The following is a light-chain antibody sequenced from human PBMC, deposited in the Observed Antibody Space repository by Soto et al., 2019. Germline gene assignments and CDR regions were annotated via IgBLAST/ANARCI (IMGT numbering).Light chain of an antibody. CDR3: SSYTTSSTLG. CDR1: SSDIGAYNY. J-gene: IGLJ2*01. V-gene: IGLV2-14*01. CDR2: GVT. Sequence: QSALTQPASVSGSPGQSITISCTGTSSDIGAYNYVSWYQQHPGKAPKLMIYGVTNRPSGVSNRFSGSKSGNTASLTISGLQAEDDADYYCSSYTTSSTLGFGGGTKLTVL.